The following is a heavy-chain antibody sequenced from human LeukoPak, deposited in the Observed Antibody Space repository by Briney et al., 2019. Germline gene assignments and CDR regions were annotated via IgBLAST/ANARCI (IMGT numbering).Heavy chain of an antibody. V-gene: IGHV3-30*18. Sequence: GGSLRLSCAASGFTFSSYGMHWVRQAPGKGLEWVAVISYDGSNKYYADSVKGRFTISRDNSENTLYLQMNSLRAEDTAVYYCAKSVWGSYRPRIAVAGYFDYWGQGTLVTVSS. D-gene: IGHD3-16*02. CDR1: GFTFSSYG. CDR3: AKSVWGSYRPRIAVAGYFDY. J-gene: IGHJ4*02. CDR2: ISYDGSNK.